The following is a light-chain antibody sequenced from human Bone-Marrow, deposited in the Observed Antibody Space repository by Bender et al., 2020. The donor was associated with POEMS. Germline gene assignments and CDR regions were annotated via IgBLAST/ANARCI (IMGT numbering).Light chain of an antibody. CDR3: SAWDDSLSGWV. CDR1: SSNIGAGLD. V-gene: IGLV1-40*01. CDR2: ENN. J-gene: IGLJ3*02. Sequence: QSVLTQPPSVSGAPGQTVTISCTGSSSNIGAGLDVHWYQQLPGTAPKLLIYENNNRPSGVSDRFSASKSGTSASLAISELQSEDEALYYCSAWDDSLSGWVFGGGTKLTVL.